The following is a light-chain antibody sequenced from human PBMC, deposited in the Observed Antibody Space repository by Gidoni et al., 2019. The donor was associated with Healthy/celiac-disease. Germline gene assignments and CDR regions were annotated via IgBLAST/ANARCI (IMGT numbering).Light chain of an antibody. V-gene: IGKV1-39*01. CDR1: QSISSY. Sequence: DIQMNQSPSSLSASVGDRVTITFRASQSISSYLNWYQQKPGKAPKLLIYAASSLQSGVPARFSGSGSGTDFTLTISSLQPEDFATYYCQQSYSTRFTFGPGTKVEIK. CDR3: QQSYSTRFT. CDR2: AAS. J-gene: IGKJ3*01.